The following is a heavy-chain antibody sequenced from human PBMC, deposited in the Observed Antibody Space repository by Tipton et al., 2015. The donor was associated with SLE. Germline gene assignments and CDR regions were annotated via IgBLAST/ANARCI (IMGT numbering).Heavy chain of an antibody. J-gene: IGHJ4*02. D-gene: IGHD1-26*01. CDR3: ARGEGSYADHPIDY. Sequence: TLSLTCTVSGGSISSGDYYWSWIRRPPGKGLEWIEYIYYSGSTYYNPSLKSRVTISVDTSKNQFSLKLSSVTAADTAVYYCARGEGSYADHPIDYWGQGTLVTVSS. CDR1: GGSISSGDYY. V-gene: IGHV4-30-4*01. CDR2: IYYSGST.